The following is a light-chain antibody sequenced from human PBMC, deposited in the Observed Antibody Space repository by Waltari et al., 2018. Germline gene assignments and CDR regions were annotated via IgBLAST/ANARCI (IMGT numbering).Light chain of an antibody. J-gene: IGLJ3*02. V-gene: IGLV2-14*03. CDR1: KSDVGFYNY. CDR2: DVS. Sequence: QSALTQPASVSGSPGQSIPIFCTGTKSDVGFYNYVSWYHQHPGKAPKVIIYDVSQRPSGISNRFSGSKSGNTASLTISGLQADDEAEYYCKSYTGTGSWVFGGGTKLTVL. CDR3: KSYTGTGSWV.